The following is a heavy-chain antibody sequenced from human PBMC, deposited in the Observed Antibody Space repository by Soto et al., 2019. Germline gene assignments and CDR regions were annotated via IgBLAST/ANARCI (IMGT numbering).Heavy chain of an antibody. Sequence: EVQLVESGGGLVQPGGSLRLSCAASVFTFSSYSMNWVHQAPGKGLEWVSYISSGSSTIYYADSAKGRFTISRDNAKNSLYLQMNSLRAEDTAVYYCARVYGIPVAGTLDFWGQGTLVTVSS. CDR2: ISSGSSTI. V-gene: IGHV3-48*01. CDR1: VFTFSSYS. D-gene: IGHD6-19*01. J-gene: IGHJ4*02. CDR3: ARVYGIPVAGTLDF.